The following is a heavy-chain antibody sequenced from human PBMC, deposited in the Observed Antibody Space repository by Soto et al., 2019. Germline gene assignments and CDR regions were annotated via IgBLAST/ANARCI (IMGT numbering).Heavy chain of an antibody. D-gene: IGHD3-22*01. V-gene: IGHV1-69*06. Sequence: SVKVSCKASGGTFGSDAITWVRQAPGQGLEWVGRIIPIFGTTNYAQNLQGRVTISADKSTLTSYMELHSLTSDDTALYYCARGRTDSGYYTNWLDPWGQGTQVTVSS. CDR1: GGTFGSDA. CDR3: ARGRTDSGYYTNWLDP. J-gene: IGHJ5*02. CDR2: IIPIFGTT.